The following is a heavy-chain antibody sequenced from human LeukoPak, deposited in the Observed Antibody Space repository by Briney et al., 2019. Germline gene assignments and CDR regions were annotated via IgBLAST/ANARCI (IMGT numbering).Heavy chain of an antibody. Sequence: SETLSLTCTVSGYSISSGYFWGWIRQSPVKGLEWIGRIHTSGSTNYNPSLKSRVTMSVDTSKNQFSLKLSSVTVADTAVYYCARDRYYYDSSGFYYFDYWGQGTLVTVSS. CDR3: ARDRYYYDSSGFYYFDY. CDR2: IHTSGST. CDR1: GYSISSGYF. V-gene: IGHV4-38-2*02. J-gene: IGHJ4*02. D-gene: IGHD3-22*01.